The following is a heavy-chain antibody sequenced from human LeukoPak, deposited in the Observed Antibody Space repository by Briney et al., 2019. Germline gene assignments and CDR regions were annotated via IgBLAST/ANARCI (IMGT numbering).Heavy chain of an antibody. CDR2: ITRSGSNI. CDR3: ARLTIYDDTDY. CDR1: QLIFSKYG. Sequence: GGSLRLSCTGSQLIFSKYGLNWVRQSPGKGLEWISSITRSGSNIDYADSVRGRFTISRDNAKNSLFLHMNSLRVEDTAVYYCARLTIYDDTDYRGQGTLVTVSS. D-gene: IGHD3-3*01. J-gene: IGHJ4*02. V-gene: IGHV3-48*03.